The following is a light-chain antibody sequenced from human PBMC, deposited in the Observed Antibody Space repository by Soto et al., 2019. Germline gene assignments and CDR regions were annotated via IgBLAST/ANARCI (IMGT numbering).Light chain of an antibody. Sequence: QAVVTQPPSASGTPGQRVTISCSGSSSNIGSNTVNWYQQLPGTAPKLLIYSNNQRPSGVPDRFSGSKSGTSASLAISGLQSEGEADYYCAAWDDSLNGVVFGGGTKLTVL. CDR1: SSNIGSNT. J-gene: IGLJ2*01. V-gene: IGLV1-44*01. CDR3: AAWDDSLNGVV. CDR2: SNN.